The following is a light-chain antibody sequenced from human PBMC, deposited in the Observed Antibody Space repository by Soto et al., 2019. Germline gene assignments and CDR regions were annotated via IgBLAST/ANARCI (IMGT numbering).Light chain of an antibody. CDR3: QQYGISPT. Sequence: EIVLTQSPGTLSLSPGERAILSCRSSHSVSSNHLAWYQQKPGQAPRLLIYDVSSRATGIPDRFSGSGSGTDFTLTISRLEPVDFAVYYCQQYGISPTFGQGTKVEIK. CDR2: DVS. V-gene: IGKV3-20*01. J-gene: IGKJ1*01. CDR1: HSVSSNH.